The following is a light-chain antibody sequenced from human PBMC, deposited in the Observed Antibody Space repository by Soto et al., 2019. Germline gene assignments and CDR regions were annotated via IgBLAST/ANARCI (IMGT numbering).Light chain of an antibody. J-gene: IGKJ1*01. V-gene: IGKV2-30*01. CDR3: MQGAHWPWT. CDR2: KVS. CDR1: QSLVYSDGNAY. Sequence: DVVMTQSPLSLPVTLGQPASISCRSSQSLVYSDGNAYLSWFQQRPGHPPRRLIYKVSNRDSGVPDRFSGSGSGTDFTLKISRVEAEDVGVYFCMQGAHWPWTFGQGTKVEIK.